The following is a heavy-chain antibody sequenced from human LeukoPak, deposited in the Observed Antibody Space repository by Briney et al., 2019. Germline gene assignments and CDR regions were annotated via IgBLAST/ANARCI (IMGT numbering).Heavy chain of an antibody. D-gene: IGHD3-22*01. V-gene: IGHV4-4*02. CDR1: GDSINILGL. J-gene: IGHJ4*02. Sequence: PSGTLSLTCTVSGDSINILGLWSWVRQPPGKGLEWIGEMYLSGTTHSNPSVKSRVTISIDKSKNQFFLNLSSVTAADTAVYYCAGLVGRYSSGLYYYYFDYWGQGTLVTVSS. CDR2: MYLSGTT. CDR3: AGLVGRYSSGLYYYYFDY.